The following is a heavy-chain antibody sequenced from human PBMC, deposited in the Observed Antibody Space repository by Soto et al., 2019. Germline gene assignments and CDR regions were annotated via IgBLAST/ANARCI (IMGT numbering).Heavy chain of an antibody. J-gene: IGHJ5*02. CDR2: ISSSGSTI. CDR1: RFSLSDYY. D-gene: IGHD4-17*01. CDR3: ARGLDSGDYVDSFDP. V-gene: IGHV3-11*01. Sequence: GLTLRLSWAVARFSLSDYYRRWIRLAPGKGLEWVSYISSSGSTIYYADSVKGRFTISRDNAKNSLYLQMNSLRAEDTAVYYCARGLDSGDYVDSFDPWGQGNRVTVSS.